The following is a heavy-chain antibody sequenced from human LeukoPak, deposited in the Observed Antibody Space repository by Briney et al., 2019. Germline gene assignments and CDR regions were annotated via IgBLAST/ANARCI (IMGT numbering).Heavy chain of an antibody. J-gene: IGHJ4*02. Sequence: PSETLSLTCTVSGGSISSSSYYWGWIRQPPGKGLEWIGSIYYSGSTYYNPSLKSRVTISVDTSKNQFSLKLSSVTAADTAVYYCARQRGHSDWGQGTLVSVSS. CDR3: ARQRGHSD. CDR2: IYYSGST. CDR1: GGSISSSSYY. V-gene: IGHV4-39*01.